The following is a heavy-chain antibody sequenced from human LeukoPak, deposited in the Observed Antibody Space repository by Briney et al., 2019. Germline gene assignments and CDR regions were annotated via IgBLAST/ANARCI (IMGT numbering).Heavy chain of an antibody. CDR1: GFTFSDYY. D-gene: IGHD3-22*01. V-gene: IGHV3-11*04. CDR3: AKGALRGGVYYDTTPLHDY. CDR2: ISGSGNTI. Sequence: GGSLRLSCAASGFTFSDYYMSWVRQAPGKGLEWVSYISGSGNTIYYADSVKGRFTISRDNAKNSLYLQMNSLRAEDTAVYYCAKGALRGGVYYDTTPLHDYWGQGTLVTVSS. J-gene: IGHJ4*02.